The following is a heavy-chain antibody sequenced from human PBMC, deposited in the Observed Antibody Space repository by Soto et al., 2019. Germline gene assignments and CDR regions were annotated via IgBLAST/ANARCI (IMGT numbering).Heavy chain of an antibody. CDR1: GYSFTSYW. Sequence: PGESLKISCKGSGYSFTSYWIGWVRQMPGKGLEWMGIIYPGDSDTRYSPSFQGQDTISADKSISTAYLQWSSLKASDTAMYYCARQDYYDSSGYYPAAFDIWGQGTMVTVSS. CDR2: IYPGDSDT. J-gene: IGHJ3*02. CDR3: ARQDYYDSSGYYPAAFDI. D-gene: IGHD3-22*01. V-gene: IGHV5-51*01.